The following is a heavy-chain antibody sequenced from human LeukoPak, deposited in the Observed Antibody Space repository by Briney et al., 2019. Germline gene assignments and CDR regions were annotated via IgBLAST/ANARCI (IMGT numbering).Heavy chain of an antibody. CDR3: AKDFLEGLYYDSSSILH. V-gene: IGHV3-30*18. J-gene: IGHJ1*01. D-gene: IGHD3-22*01. CDR2: ISYDGSDK. CDR1: GFTFSSYG. Sequence: GGSLRLSCAASGFTFSSYGMHWVRQAPGKGLDWVAVISYDGSDKYYAGSVKGRFTISRDNSRNTLYLQMNSLRAEDTAVYYCAKDFLEGLYYDSSSILHWGQGTLVTVSS.